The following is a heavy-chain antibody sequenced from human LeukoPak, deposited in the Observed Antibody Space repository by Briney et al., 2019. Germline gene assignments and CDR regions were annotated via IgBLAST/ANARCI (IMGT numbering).Heavy chain of an antibody. J-gene: IGHJ4*02. Sequence: GASVKVSCKASGYTFTSYGISWVRQAPGQGLEWMGWISAYNGNTNYAQKLQGRVTMTTDTSTSTAYMELRSLRSDDTAVYYCARVVLEYYDILTGYHDYWGQGTLVTVSS. CDR1: GYTFTSYG. V-gene: IGHV1-18*01. CDR3: ARVVLEYYDILTGYHDY. D-gene: IGHD3-9*01. CDR2: ISAYNGNT.